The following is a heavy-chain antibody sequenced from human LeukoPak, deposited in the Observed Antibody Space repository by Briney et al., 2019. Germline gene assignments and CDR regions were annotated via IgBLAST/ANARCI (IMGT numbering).Heavy chain of an antibody. V-gene: IGHV3-23*01. J-gene: IGHJ4*02. CDR2: ITGSGLTT. Sequence: PGGSLRLSCAASGFNFSTYSMNWVRQAPGKGLKLVSAITGSGLTTYYADSVRGRFTISRDNSKNTLYLQMNSLRAEDTAVYYCAKDLSPGPDWGQGILVTVSS. CDR3: AKDLSPGPD. CDR1: GFNFSTYS.